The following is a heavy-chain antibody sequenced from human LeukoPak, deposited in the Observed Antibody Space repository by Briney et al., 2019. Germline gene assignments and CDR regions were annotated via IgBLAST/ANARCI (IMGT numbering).Heavy chain of an antibody. D-gene: IGHD4-17*01. CDR1: GYTFTSYG. CDR2: MNPNSGNT. Sequence: APVKVSCKASGYTFTSYGISWVRQAPGQGLEWMGWMNPNSGNTGYAQKFQGRVTITRNTSISTAYMELSSLRSEDTAVYYCARDPTGYGDYDFDYWGQGTLVTVSS. V-gene: IGHV1-8*03. J-gene: IGHJ4*02. CDR3: ARDPTGYGDYDFDY.